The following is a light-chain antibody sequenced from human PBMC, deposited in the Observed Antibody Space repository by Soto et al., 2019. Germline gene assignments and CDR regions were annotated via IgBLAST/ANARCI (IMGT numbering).Light chain of an antibody. Sequence: EIVMTQSPATLSVSPGERATLSCRASQSVGANLAWYQHKPGQPPRLLIYGASTRATGIPARFSGSGSGTEFTLTISTLQSEDFAVYYCQEYSSWWTFGQGTKVAIK. CDR1: QSVGAN. J-gene: IGKJ1*01. V-gene: IGKV3-15*01. CDR3: QEYSSWWT. CDR2: GAS.